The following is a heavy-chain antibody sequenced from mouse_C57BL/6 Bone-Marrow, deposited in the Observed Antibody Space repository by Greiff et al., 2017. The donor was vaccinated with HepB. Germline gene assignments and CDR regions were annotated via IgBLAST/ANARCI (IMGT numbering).Heavy chain of an antibody. D-gene: IGHD2-3*01. V-gene: IGHV5-16*01. Sequence: DVKLVESEGGLVQPGRSMKLSCTASGFTFSDYYMAWVRQVPEKGLEWVANINYDGSSTYYLDSLKSRFIISRDNAKNILYLQMSSLKSEDTATYYCARDRDGYYYFDYWGQGTTLTVSS. J-gene: IGHJ2*01. CDR2: INYDGSST. CDR1: GFTFSDYY. CDR3: ARDRDGYYYFDY.